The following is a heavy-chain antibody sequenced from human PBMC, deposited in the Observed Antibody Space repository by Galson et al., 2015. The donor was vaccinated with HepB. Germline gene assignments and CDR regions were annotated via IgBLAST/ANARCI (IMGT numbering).Heavy chain of an antibody. V-gene: IGHV3-15*01. D-gene: IGHD6-13*01. J-gene: IGHJ5*02. Sequence: SLRLSCAASGFTFSHAWMSWVRQAPGKGLEWVGRIKSKTDGGTTDYAAPVKGRFTISRDDSKNTLYLQMNSLKTEDTAVYYCTTDRAGGAAGKYNWFDPWGQGTLVTVSS. CDR2: IKSKTDGGTT. CDR1: GFTFSHAW. CDR3: TTDRAGGAAGKYNWFDP.